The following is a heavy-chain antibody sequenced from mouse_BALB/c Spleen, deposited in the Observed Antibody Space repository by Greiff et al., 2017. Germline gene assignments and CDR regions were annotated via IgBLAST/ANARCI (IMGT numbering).Heavy chain of an antibody. CDR2: ISTYYGDA. V-gene: IGHV1S137*01. J-gene: IGHJ1*01. CDR3: ARSQLGHYGYFDV. CDR1: GYTFTDYA. D-gene: IGHD4-1*02. Sequence: VQLQQSGAELVRPGVSVKISCKGSGYTFTDYAMHWVKQSHAKSLEWIGVISTYYGDASYNQKFKGKATMTVDKSSSTAYMELDRLTSEVSAISYCARSQLGHYGYFDVWGAGTTVTVSS.